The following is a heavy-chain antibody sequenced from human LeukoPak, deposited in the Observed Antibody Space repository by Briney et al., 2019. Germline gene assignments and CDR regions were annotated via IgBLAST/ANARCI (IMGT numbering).Heavy chain of an antibody. D-gene: IGHD4-23*01. CDR2: IRQDGSEK. CDR3: ARDWEFYGGPGYFDY. J-gene: IGHJ4*02. V-gene: IGHV3-7*05. Sequence: PGKSLRLSCVASGFTFSSYGMHWVRQAPGKGLEWVANIRQDGSEKYYVDSVKGRFTISRDNAKNSLYLQMNSLRAEDTAVYYCARDWEFYGGPGYFDYWGQGTLVTVSS. CDR1: GFTFSSYG.